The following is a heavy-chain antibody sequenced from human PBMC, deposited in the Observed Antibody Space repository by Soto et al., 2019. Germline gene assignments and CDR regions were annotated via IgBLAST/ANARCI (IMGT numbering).Heavy chain of an antibody. CDR1: GGSISSINW. Sequence: SETLSLTCGVSGGSISSINWWSWVRQTPGKGLEWIGEIYYSGSTNYNPSLTSRVTMSIDKSKNQFFLNLTSVTAADTAVYYCARNLASGHAFDIWGQGTMVTVSS. J-gene: IGHJ3*02. CDR2: IYYSGST. CDR3: ARNLASGHAFDI. V-gene: IGHV4-4*02. D-gene: IGHD5-12*01.